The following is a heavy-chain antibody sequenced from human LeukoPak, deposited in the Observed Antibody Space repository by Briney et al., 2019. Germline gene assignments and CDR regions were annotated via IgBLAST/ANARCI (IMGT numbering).Heavy chain of an antibody. Sequence: QPGGSLRLSCAASGFTFSSYEMNWVRQAPGKGLEWVSYISSSGSTIYYADSVEGRFSISRDNSKSTLFLQMNSLRAEDTAVYYCAKTDRTGALGRFRMRSDAFDVWGQGTMVTVSS. CDR1: GFTFSSYE. D-gene: IGHD3-3*01. V-gene: IGHV3-48*03. CDR3: AKTDRTGALGRFRMRSDAFDV. J-gene: IGHJ3*01. CDR2: ISSSGSTI.